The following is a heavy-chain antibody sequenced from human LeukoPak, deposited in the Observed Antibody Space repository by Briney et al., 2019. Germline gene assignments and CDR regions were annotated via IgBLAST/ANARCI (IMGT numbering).Heavy chain of an antibody. Sequence: PSETLSLTCTVSGGSISSGDYSWSWIRQPPGKGLEWVGYIYYSGSTYYNPSLKSRVTISVDTSKNQFSLKLSSVTAADTAVYXXXXXXXXXXSSGYYYALYYFDYWGQGTLVTVSS. V-gene: IGHV4-30-4*01. CDR3: XXXXXXXXSSGYYYALYYFDY. CDR1: GGSISSGDYS. J-gene: IGHJ4*02. D-gene: IGHD3-22*01. CDR2: IYYSGST.